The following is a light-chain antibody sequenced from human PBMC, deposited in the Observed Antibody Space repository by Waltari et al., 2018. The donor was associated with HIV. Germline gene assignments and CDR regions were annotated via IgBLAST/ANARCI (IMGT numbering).Light chain of an antibody. CDR1: QSVSSSD. Sequence: EIVLTQSPGTLSLSPGERATLSCRASQSVSSSDLAWYQQKPGQAPRLLIYGASSRAAGVPDRFSGSASGADFTLTISRLEAEDSAVYFCQQYGTSPPWYTFGQGTKLQIK. CDR2: GAS. J-gene: IGKJ2*01. CDR3: QQYGTSPPWYT. V-gene: IGKV3-20*01.